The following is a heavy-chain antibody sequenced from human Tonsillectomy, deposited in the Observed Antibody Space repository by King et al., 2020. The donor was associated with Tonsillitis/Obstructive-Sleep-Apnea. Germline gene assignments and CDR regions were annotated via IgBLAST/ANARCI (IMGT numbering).Heavy chain of an antibody. D-gene: IGHD4-11*01. V-gene: IGHV3-30*04. CDR3: ARDYSNTAFDY. CDR1: GFTFSSYA. CDR2: ISYDGSNK. J-gene: IGHJ4*02. Sequence: QLVQSGGGVVQPGRSLRLSCAASGFTFSSYAMHWVRQAPGKGLEWVAIISYDGSNKYYADSVKGRFTISRDNSKNTLYLQMNSLSVEDTAVYYCARDYSNTAFDYWGQGTLVTVSS.